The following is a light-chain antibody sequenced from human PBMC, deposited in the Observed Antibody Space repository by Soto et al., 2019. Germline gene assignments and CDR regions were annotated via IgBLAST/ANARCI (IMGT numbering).Light chain of an antibody. J-gene: IGKJ1*01. CDR3: QQYNNWPVT. V-gene: IGKV3D-15*01. Sequence: EIVMTQSPATLSVSPGERATLSCRASQSVSSNLAWYQQKPGQAPRLLIYGASIRATGIPARFSGSGSGTEFTLTISSLQSEDFAVYYCQQYNNWPVTFDQGTKVEIK. CDR2: GAS. CDR1: QSVSSN.